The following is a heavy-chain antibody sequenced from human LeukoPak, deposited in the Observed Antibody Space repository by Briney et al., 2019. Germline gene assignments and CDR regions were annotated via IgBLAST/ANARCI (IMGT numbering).Heavy chain of an antibody. CDR2: IWYDGSNK. Sequence: PGGSLRLSCAASGFTFSSYGMHRVRQAPGKGLEWVAVIWYDGSNKYYADSVKGRFTISRDNSKNTLYLQMNSLRAEDTAVYYCARDRAATIFEFPNGMDVWGQGTTVTVSS. D-gene: IGHD3-3*01. J-gene: IGHJ6*02. CDR3: ARDRAATIFEFPNGMDV. CDR1: GFTFSSYG. V-gene: IGHV3-33*01.